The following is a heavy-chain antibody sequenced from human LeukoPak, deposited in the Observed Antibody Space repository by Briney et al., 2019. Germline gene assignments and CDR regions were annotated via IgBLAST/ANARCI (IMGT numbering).Heavy chain of an antibody. J-gene: IGHJ2*01. CDR1: GFSFDTYW. Sequence: GGSLRLSCAASGFSFDTYWMTWVRQAPGKGLAWVANIKQDGSEIYSVDSVKGRFTISRDNAKNSLYLQMNSLRVDDTVVYYCARVSGGHRMWYFDLWGRGTLVTVSS. D-gene: IGHD6-19*01. V-gene: IGHV3-7*05. CDR2: IKQDGSEI. CDR3: ARVSGGHRMWYFDL.